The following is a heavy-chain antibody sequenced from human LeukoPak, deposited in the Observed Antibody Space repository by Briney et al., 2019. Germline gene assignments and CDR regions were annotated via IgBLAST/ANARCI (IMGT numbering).Heavy chain of an antibody. CDR3: TRVVEQWLVRD. D-gene: IGHD6-19*01. CDR1: GFTFSSYW. V-gene: IGHV3-7*03. Sequence: GGSLRLSCAASGFTFSSYWMSWVRQAPGKGLEWVANIKQDGSEKYYVDSVKGRFTISRDNAKNSLYLQMNSLRAEDTAVYYCTRVVEQWLVRDWGQGTLVTVSS. CDR2: IKQDGSEK. J-gene: IGHJ4*02.